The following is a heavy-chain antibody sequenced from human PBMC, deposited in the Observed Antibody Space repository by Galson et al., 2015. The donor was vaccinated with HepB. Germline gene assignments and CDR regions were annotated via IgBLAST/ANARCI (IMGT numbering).Heavy chain of an antibody. CDR3: AKEYYYDSSGPWDY. CDR1: GFTFSSYG. J-gene: IGHJ4*02. V-gene: IGHV3-30*18. Sequence: SLRLSCAASGFTFSSYGMHWVRQAPGKGLEWVAVISYDGSNKYYADSVKGRFTISRDNSKNTLYLQMNSLRAEDTAVYYCAKEYYYDSSGPWDYWGQGTLVTVSS. CDR2: ISYDGSNK. D-gene: IGHD3-22*01.